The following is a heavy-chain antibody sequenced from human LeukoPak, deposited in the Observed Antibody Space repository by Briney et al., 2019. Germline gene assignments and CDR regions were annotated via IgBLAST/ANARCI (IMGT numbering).Heavy chain of an antibody. CDR3: ARVDCSGGSCYSFDY. Sequence: SETLSLTCTVPGGSLSSYSWYCMRQTPRKGLEWMAYIYYSGSTNCNPSLKSRVTISVDTSKNHFSLNLSSVTAADTAVYYCARVDCSGGSCYSFDYWGQGTLVTVSS. CDR1: GGSLSSYS. D-gene: IGHD2-15*01. CDR2: IYYSGST. J-gene: IGHJ4*02. V-gene: IGHV4-59*01.